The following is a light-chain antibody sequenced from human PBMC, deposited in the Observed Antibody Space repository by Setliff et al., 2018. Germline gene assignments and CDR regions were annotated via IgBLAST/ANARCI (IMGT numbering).Light chain of an antibody. CDR1: SSNIGSNA. CDR3: AVWDDNLNGPV. V-gene: IGLV1-44*01. Sequence: GQRVTISCSGTSSNIGSNAVNWYQQFPGTAPKLLIQTNNQRHFGVPDRFSGSKSGASASLAISGLQSGDEADYYCAVWDDNLNGPVFGGGTKVTVL. CDR2: TNN. J-gene: IGLJ2*01.